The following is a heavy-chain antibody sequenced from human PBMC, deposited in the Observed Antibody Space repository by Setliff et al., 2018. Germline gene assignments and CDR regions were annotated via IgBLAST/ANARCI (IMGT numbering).Heavy chain of an antibody. Sequence: SETLSLTCTVSGDSISGDYWSWIRQPPGKGLEWIGFINYSGSTNYNPSLKSRVTISVDTPKNQFSLRLSYVTAADTAVYYCGRTCVGLSGPPYWGQGTLVTVSS. J-gene: IGHJ4*02. CDR3: GRTCVGLSGPPY. V-gene: IGHV4-59*01. CDR1: GDSISGDY. CDR2: INYSGST.